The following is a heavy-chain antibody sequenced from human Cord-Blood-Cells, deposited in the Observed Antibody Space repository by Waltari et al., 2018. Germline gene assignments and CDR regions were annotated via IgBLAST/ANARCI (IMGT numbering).Heavy chain of an antibody. CDR2: INPNSGGT. Sequence: QVQLLQSGAEVKKPGASVKVSCKASGYTFTGYYMHWVRQAPGQGLEWMGWINPNSGGTNYAQKLQGRVTMTRDTSISTAYMELSRLRSDDTAVYYCARSGLQTGDDAFDIWGQGTMVTVSS. V-gene: IGHV1-2*02. J-gene: IGHJ3*02. CDR1: GYTFTGYY. CDR3: ARSGLQTGDDAFDI. D-gene: IGHD7-27*01.